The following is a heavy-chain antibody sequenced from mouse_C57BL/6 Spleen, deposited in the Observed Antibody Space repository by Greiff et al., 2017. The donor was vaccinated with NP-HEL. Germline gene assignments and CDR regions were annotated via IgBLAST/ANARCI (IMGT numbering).Heavy chain of an antibody. CDR1: GYSITSGYY. Sequence: VQLQQPGPGLVKPSQSLSLTCSVSGYSITSGYYRYWIRQFPGNKLEWMGYIRYDGSNHYNPSLKNRISFTRDTSKNQFFLKLNSVTTEYASTYYCARGDYDWYFDVWGTGTTVTVSS. CDR3: ARGDYDWYFDV. D-gene: IGHD2-4*01. J-gene: IGHJ1*03. V-gene: IGHV3-6*01. CDR2: IRYDGSN.